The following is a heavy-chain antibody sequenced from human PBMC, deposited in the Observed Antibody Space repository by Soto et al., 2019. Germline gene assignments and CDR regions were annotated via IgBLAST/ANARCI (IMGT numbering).Heavy chain of an antibody. CDR3: AKDLLPLAYYYYYMDV. V-gene: IGHV3-30*18. D-gene: IGHD2-15*01. CDR2: ISYDGSNK. CDR1: GFTFSSYG. J-gene: IGHJ6*03. Sequence: QVQLVESGGGVVQPGRSLRLSCAASGFTFSSYGMHWVRQAPGKGLEWVAVISYDGSNKYYADSMKGRFTISRDNSKNTLYLQMNSLRAEDTAVYYCAKDLLPLAYYYYYMDVWGKGTTVTVSS.